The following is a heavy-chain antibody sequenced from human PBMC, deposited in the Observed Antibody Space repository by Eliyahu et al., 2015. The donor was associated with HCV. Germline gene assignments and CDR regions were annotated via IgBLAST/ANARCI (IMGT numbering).Heavy chain of an antibody. CDR1: GGSISSSSYY. Sequence: QLQLQESGPGLVKPSETLSLTCTVSGGSISSSSYYWGWIRQPPGKGLEWIGSIYYSGSTYYNPSLKSRVTISVDTSKNQFSLKLSSVTAADTAVYYCARLGRFPPPFDYWGQGTLVTVSS. V-gene: IGHV4-39*01. J-gene: IGHJ4*02. CDR3: ARLGRFPPPFDY. CDR2: IYYSGST.